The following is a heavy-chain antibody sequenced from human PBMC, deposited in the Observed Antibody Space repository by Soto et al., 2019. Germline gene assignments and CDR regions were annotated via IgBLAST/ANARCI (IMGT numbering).Heavy chain of an antibody. CDR3: ARDLSVAGPDY. V-gene: IGHV3-30*03. CDR2: ISYYESDK. Sequence: SLRLSCASSGFIFRSYAMHWVLHAPGKGLEWVAVISYYESDKYYADSLKGRFTISRDNSKNTLYLQMNSLRGEDTAVYYCARDLSVAGPDYWGQGTLVTVSS. D-gene: IGHD6-19*01. CDR1: GFIFRSYA. J-gene: IGHJ4*02.